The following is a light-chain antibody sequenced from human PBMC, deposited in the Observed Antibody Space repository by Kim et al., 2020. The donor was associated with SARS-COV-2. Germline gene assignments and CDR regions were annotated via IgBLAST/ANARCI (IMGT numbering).Light chain of an antibody. CDR1: QYVSNS. CDR3: QQYDDLLLT. V-gene: IGKV1-33*01. J-gene: IGKJ4*01. Sequence: SVGYKVTSSCQASQYVSNSLNWFQHKPGKAPKLVIYDASNLEIGVPSRFSGSGSGTDFTFTISSLQPEDSATYYCQQYDDLLLTFGGGTKVDIK. CDR2: DAS.